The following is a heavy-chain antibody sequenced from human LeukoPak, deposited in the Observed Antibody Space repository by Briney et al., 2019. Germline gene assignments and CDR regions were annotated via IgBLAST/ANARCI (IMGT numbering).Heavy chain of an antibody. V-gene: IGHV3-23*01. CDR3: AKGRGTAVTSAANY. CDR2: ISGSGDNT. Sequence: PGGSLRLSCAASGFTFSSYAMSWVRPAPGKGLVWVSSISGSGDNTYYADSVKDRFSISRDNSKTTVSLQMNSLRAEDTAVYYCAKGRGTAVTSAANYWGQGTLVTVSS. J-gene: IGHJ4*02. CDR1: GFTFSSYA. D-gene: IGHD4-17*01.